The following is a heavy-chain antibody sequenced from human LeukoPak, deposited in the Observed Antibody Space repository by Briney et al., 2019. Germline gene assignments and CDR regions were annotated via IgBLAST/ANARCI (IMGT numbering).Heavy chain of an antibody. Sequence: SSETLSLTCTVSGYSISNGYYWGWIRQPPGKGLEWVGSIYHRGSTYYNPSLRSRVTISLDRSKKKFSLKLSSVTAADTAVYFCASRRGDTTMVTFDYWGQGTLVTVSS. CDR3: ASRRGDTTMVTFDY. CDR1: GYSISNGYY. CDR2: IYHRGST. D-gene: IGHD5-18*01. V-gene: IGHV4-38-2*02. J-gene: IGHJ4*02.